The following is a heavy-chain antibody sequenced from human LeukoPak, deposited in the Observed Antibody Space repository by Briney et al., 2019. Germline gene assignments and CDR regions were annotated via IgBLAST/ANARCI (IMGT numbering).Heavy chain of an antibody. V-gene: IGHV4-59*08. CDR3: TGAAAGTGYFDY. D-gene: IGHD6-13*01. Sequence: SETLSLTCTVSGGSISSYYWSWIRQPPGKGLEWIGYIYYSGSTNYNPSLKSRVTMSVDTSKNQFSLKLSSVTAADTAVYYCTGAAAGTGYFDYWGQGTLVTVSS. CDR1: GGSISSYY. CDR2: IYYSGST. J-gene: IGHJ4*02.